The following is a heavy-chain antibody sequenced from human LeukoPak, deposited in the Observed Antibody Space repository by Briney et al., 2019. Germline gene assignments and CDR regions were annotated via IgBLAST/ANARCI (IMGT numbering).Heavy chain of an antibody. CDR3: ARQYCSGISCFDY. Sequence: GESLKISCKGSGYTFTSYWIGWVRQMPGKGLEWIGFIYPGDSDTRYSPSLQGQVTISADKSISTAYLQWSSLKASDTAMYYCARQYCSGISCFDYWGQGTLVTVTS. CDR1: GYTFTSYW. V-gene: IGHV5-51*01. D-gene: IGHD2-15*01. CDR2: IYPGDSDT. J-gene: IGHJ4*02.